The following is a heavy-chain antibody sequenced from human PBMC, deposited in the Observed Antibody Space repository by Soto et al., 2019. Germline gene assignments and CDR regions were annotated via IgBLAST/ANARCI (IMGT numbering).Heavy chain of an antibody. CDR3: TRPPTADLPDPVDHDY. V-gene: IGHV3-73*01. Sequence: PGGSLRLSCAASGFTFSGSAMHWVRQASGKGLEWVGRIRSKANSYATAYAASVKGRFTISRDDSKNTAYLQMNSLKTEDTAVYYCTRPPTADLPDPVDHDYWGQGTLVTVSS. J-gene: IGHJ4*02. D-gene: IGHD4-17*01. CDR2: IRSKANSYAT. CDR1: GFTFSGSA.